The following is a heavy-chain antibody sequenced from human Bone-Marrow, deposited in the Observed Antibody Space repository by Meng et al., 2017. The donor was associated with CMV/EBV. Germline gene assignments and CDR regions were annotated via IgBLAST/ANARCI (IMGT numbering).Heavy chain of an antibody. CDR1: GFTFSSYG. Sequence: SGFTFSSYGMLWVRQAPGKGLEWVAVIWYDGSNKYYADSVKGRFTISRDNSKNTLYLQMNSLRAEDTAVYYCASSSLGYCSSTSCHDYWGQGTLVTVSS. CDR3: ASSSLGYCSSTSCHDY. V-gene: IGHV3-33*01. CDR2: IWYDGSNK. J-gene: IGHJ4*02. D-gene: IGHD2-2*01.